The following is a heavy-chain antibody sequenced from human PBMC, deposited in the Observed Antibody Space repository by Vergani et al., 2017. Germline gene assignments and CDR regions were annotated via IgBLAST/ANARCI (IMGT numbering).Heavy chain of an antibody. Sequence: QLQLQESGPGLVKPSETLSLTCTVSGGSISSSSYYWGWIRQPPGKGLEWSGSIYYSGSTYYNPSLKSRVTISVATSKNQFSLKLSSVTAADTAVYYCAGYATTYYYDSSGYYPGGSNWGQGTLVTVSS. V-gene: IGHV4-39*01. CDR3: AGYATTYYYDSSGYYPGGSN. J-gene: IGHJ1*01. D-gene: IGHD3-22*01. CDR2: IYYSGST. CDR1: GGSISSSSYY.